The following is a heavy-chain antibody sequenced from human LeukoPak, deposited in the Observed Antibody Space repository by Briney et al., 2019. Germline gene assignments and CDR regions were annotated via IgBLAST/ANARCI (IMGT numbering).Heavy chain of an antibody. CDR3: ARDQRSGSYYGRGLDY. J-gene: IGHJ4*02. Sequence: ASVKVSCKASGYTFTSYYMHWVRQAPGQGLEWMGIINPSGGSTSYAQKFQGRVTMTRDTSTSTVYMELSSLGSEDTAVYYCARDQRSGSYYGRGLDYWGQGTLVTVSS. CDR2: INPSGGST. D-gene: IGHD1-26*01. CDR1: GYTFTSYY. V-gene: IGHV1-46*01.